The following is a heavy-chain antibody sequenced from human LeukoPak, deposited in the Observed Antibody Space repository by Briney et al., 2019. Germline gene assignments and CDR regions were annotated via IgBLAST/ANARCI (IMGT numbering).Heavy chain of an antibody. Sequence: GGSLRLSCAASGFTFRSYAMSWVRQAPGKGLEWVSAISGSGGSTYYADSVKGRFTISRDNSKNTLYPQMNSLRAEDTAVYYCASYDSSGYYHYFDYWGQGTLVTVSS. D-gene: IGHD3-22*01. J-gene: IGHJ4*02. CDR1: GFTFRSYA. CDR2: ISGSGGST. CDR3: ASYDSSGYYHYFDY. V-gene: IGHV3-23*01.